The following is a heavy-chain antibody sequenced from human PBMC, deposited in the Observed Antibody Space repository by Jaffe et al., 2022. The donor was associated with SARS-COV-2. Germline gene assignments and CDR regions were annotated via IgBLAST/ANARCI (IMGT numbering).Heavy chain of an antibody. CDR2: ISSSSSYI. D-gene: IGHD3-3*01. V-gene: IGHV3-21*01. CDR1: GFTFSSYS. J-gene: IGHJ6*02. Sequence: EVQLVESGGGLVKPGGSLRLSCAASGFTFSSYSMNWVRQAPGKGLEWVSSISSSSSYIYYADSVKGRFTISRDNAKNSLYLQMNSLRAEDTAVYYCARDGSFWSGLYYYYGMDVWGQGTTVTVSS. CDR3: ARDGSFWSGLYYYYGMDV.